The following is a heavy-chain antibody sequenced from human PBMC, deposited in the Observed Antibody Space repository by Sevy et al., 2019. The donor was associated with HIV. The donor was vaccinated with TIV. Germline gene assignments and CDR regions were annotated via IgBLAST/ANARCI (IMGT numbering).Heavy chain of an antibody. J-gene: IGHJ4*02. Sequence: GGSLRLSCTASGFTFSYYGMHWVRQTPGKGLEWVAFIGYDGTDKYYSDSVKGRFAISTDNSKNTLFLQMNSLRTGDTAIYYCAKNTASAGTGGFDYWGQGALVTVSS. D-gene: IGHD6-19*01. CDR2: IGYDGTDK. V-gene: IGHV3-30*02. CDR3: AKNTASAGTGGFDY. CDR1: GFTFSYYG.